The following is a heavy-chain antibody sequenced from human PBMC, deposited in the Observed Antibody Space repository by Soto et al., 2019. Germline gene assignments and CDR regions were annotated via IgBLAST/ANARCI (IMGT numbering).Heavy chain of an antibody. D-gene: IGHD3-10*01. CDR2: INPSGGST. CDR1: GYTFTSNY. CDR3: ARAMVRGVIIRNWFDP. Sequence: GASVKLSCKESGYTFTSNYMHWVRQAPKQGLEWMGIINPSGGSTSYAQKFQGRVTMTRDTSTSTVYMELSSLRSEDTAVYYCARAMVRGVIIRNWFDPWGQGTLVTVSS. V-gene: IGHV1-46*01. J-gene: IGHJ5*02.